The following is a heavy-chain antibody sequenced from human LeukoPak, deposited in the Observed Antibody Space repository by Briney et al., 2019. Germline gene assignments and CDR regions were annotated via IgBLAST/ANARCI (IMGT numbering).Heavy chain of an antibody. CDR3: VRGYSFGPYGMDV. J-gene: IGHJ6*02. CDR1: GFPFSSYA. V-gene: IGHV3-64D*09. Sequence: PWGSLRLSCSASGFPFSSYAMEWVRQAPGKGLEYVSAIIDSGGSKYYADSVKGRFTISRDNSKNKLYLQMSSLRAEDTAVYFCVRGYSFGPYGMDVWGQGTTVTVSS. CDR2: IIDSGGSK. D-gene: IGHD2-15*01.